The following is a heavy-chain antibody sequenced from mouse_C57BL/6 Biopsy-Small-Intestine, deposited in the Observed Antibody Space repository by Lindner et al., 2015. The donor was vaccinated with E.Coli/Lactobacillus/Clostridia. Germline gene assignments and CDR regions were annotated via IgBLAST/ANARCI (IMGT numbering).Heavy chain of an antibody. Sequence: VQLQESGGDLVKPGGSLKLSCAASGFTFSSYGMSWVRQTPDKRLEWVATISSGGSYTYYPDSVKGRFTISRDNAKSTLYLQMSSLKSEDTAMYYCARHGGYSNYEYFDVWGTGATVTVSS. CDR2: ISSGGSYT. CDR1: GFTFSSYG. CDR3: ARHGGYSNYEYFDV. V-gene: IGHV5-6*01. D-gene: IGHD2-5*01. J-gene: IGHJ1*03.